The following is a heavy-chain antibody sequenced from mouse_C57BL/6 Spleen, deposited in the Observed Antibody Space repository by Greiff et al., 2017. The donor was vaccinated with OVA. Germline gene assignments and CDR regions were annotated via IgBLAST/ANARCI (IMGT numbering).Heavy chain of an antibody. CDR2: IYPGNSDT. V-gene: IGHV1-5*01. CDR3: TRLTGTEGWYFDY. D-gene: IGHD4-1*01. J-gene: IGHJ2*01. CDR1: GYTFTSYW. Sequence: VQLQQSGTVLARPGASVKMSCKTSGYTFTSYWLHWVKQRPGQGLEWIGAIYPGNSDTSYNQKFKGKAKLTAVTSASTAYMELSSLTNEDSAVYYCTRLTGTEGWYFDYWGQGTTLTVSS.